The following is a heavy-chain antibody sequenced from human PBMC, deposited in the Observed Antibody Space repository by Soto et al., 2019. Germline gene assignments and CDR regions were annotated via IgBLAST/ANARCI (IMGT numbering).Heavy chain of an antibody. D-gene: IGHD4-4*01. CDR2: IYPRDSDT. CDR1: GYSFPTYW. V-gene: IGHV5-51*01. CDR3: ARPRTTVIDDWYFDL. J-gene: IGHJ2*01. Sequence: GESLKISCKGSGYSFPTYWIGWVRQMPGKGLEWMGSIYPRDSDTRYSPSFQGQVTISADKSISTAYLQWGSLKASDTAIYYCARPRTTVIDDWYFDLWGRGTLVTVSS.